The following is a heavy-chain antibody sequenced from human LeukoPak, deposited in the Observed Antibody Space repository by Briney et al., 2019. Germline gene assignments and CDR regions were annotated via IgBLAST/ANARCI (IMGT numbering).Heavy chain of an antibody. Sequence: SETLSLTCTVSGGAITGYYWSWIRQPPGKGLEWIGYIYYSGSTNSNSSLKSRVTTSVDTSKNQFSLKLSSVTAADTAVYYCARTFGRGPRYFDLWGRGTLVTVSS. CDR2: IYYSGST. CDR3: ARTFGRGPRYFDL. D-gene: IGHD3-16*01. CDR1: GGAITGYY. V-gene: IGHV4-59*01. J-gene: IGHJ2*01.